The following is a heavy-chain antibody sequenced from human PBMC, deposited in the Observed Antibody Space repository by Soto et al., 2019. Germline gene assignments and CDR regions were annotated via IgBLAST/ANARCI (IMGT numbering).Heavy chain of an antibody. CDR1: GYSFTSYW. CDR3: ARLAAAEVIRYGMDV. CDR2: IDPSDSYT. V-gene: IGHV5-10-1*01. J-gene: IGHJ6*02. Sequence: PGESLKISCKGSGYSFTSYWISWVRQMPGKGLEWMGRIDPSDSYTNYSPSFQGHVTISADKSISTAYLQWSSLKASDTAMYYCARLAAAEVIRYGMDVWGQGTTVTVSS. D-gene: IGHD6-13*01.